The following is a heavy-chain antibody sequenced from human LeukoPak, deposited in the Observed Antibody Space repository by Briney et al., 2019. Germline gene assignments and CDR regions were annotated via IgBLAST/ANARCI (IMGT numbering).Heavy chain of an antibody. V-gene: IGHV1-2*02. CDR3: ARSGRALLFYFEY. CDR1: GYKFTNYG. D-gene: IGHD2-15*01. J-gene: IGHJ4*02. Sequence: AAGKLTCKASGYKFTNYGISWVRQAPGQGLEWMGLINPNSGGTNYAQKFQGRVTMTRDTSISTAYMELSRLRSDDTAVYYCARSGRALLFYFEYWGQGTLVTVSS. CDR2: INPNSGGT.